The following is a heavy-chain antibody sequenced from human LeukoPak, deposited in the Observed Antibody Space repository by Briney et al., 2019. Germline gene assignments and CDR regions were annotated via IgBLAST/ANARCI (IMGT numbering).Heavy chain of an antibody. CDR2: IKQDGSEK. D-gene: IGHD6-13*01. CDR3: ARESWSIAAAGLDAFDI. Sequence: QPGGSLRLSCVASGFTLSTYAMHWVRQAPGKGLEWVANIKQDGSEKYYVDSVKGRFTISRDNAKNSLYLQMNSLRAEDTAVYYCARESWSIAAAGLDAFDIWGQGTMVTVSS. J-gene: IGHJ3*02. V-gene: IGHV3-7*01. CDR1: GFTLSTYA.